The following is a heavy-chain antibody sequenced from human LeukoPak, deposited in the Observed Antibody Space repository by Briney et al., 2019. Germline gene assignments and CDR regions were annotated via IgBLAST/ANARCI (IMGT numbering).Heavy chain of an antibody. CDR2: INPNSGGT. Sequence: ASVKVSCKASGYTFTGYYMHWVRQAPGQGLEWMGWINPNSGGTNYAQKFQCRVTMTRDTSISTAYMELSRLRSDDTAVYYCARAPPGYSSSWYFHSGRMGEVWGDCYYYYMDVWGKGTTVTVSS. D-gene: IGHD6-13*01. J-gene: IGHJ6*03. V-gene: IGHV1-2*02. CDR3: ARAPPGYSSSWYFHSGRMGEVWGDCYYYYMDV. CDR1: GYTFTGYY.